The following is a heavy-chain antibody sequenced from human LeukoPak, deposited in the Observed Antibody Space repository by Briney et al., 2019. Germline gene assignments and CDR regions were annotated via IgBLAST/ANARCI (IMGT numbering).Heavy chain of an antibody. J-gene: IGHJ4*02. D-gene: IGHD6-13*01. V-gene: IGHV3-23*01. CDR2: MSGDATST. CDR1: GFTFSKSA. CDR3: AKRTSGSSWYSSDS. Sequence: GGSLRLSCAASGFTFSKSAMTWVRQAPGKGLEWVSTMSGDATSTYYADSVKGRFTISRDNSKTTLFLQMNSLRAEDTAVYYCAKRTSGSSWYSSDSWGQGTLVTVSS.